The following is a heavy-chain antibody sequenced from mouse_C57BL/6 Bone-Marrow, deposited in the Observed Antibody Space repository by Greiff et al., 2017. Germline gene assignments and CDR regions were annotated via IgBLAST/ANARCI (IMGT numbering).Heavy chain of an antibody. Sequence: EVMLVESGGGLVQPGGSLKLSCAASGFTFSDYGMAWVRQAPRKGPEWVAFISNLAYSIYYADTVTGRFTISRDNAKNTLYREMSSLRSEDTAMYYCARQFTTVVAGAMDYWGQGTSVTVSS. J-gene: IGHJ4*01. CDR2: ISNLAYSI. CDR1: GFTFSDYG. V-gene: IGHV5-15*01. CDR3: ARQFTTVVAGAMDY. D-gene: IGHD1-1*01.